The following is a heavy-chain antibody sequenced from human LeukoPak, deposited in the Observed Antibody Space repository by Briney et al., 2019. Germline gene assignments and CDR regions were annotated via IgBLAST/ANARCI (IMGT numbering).Heavy chain of an antibody. D-gene: IGHD3-3*01. CDR3: AKGSITIFGVVINDY. CDR2: ISGSGGST. Sequence: QPGGSLRLSCAASGFTFSSYAMSWVRQAPGVGLEWVSTISGSGGSTFYADSVKGRFTISRDNSNNTLYLQMNSLRAEDTALYYCAKGSITIFGVVINDYWGQGTLVTVSS. CDR1: GFTFSSYA. V-gene: IGHV3-23*01. J-gene: IGHJ4*02.